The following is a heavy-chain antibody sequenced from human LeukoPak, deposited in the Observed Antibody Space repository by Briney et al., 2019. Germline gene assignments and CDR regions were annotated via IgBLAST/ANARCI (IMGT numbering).Heavy chain of an antibody. V-gene: IGHV1-2*02. D-gene: IGHD2-2*01. CDR1: GYTFTGYY. Sequence: ASVKVSCKASGYTFTGYYMHWVRQAPGQGLEWMGWINPNSGGTNDAQKFQGMVTMTRDTSISTAYMELSRLRSDDTAVYYCARDCSSTSCYFFDYWGQGTLVTVSS. J-gene: IGHJ4*02. CDR2: INPNSGGT. CDR3: ARDCSSTSCYFFDY.